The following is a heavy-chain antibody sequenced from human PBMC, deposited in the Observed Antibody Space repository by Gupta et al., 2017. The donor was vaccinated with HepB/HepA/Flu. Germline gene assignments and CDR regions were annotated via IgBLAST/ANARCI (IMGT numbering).Heavy chain of an antibody. J-gene: IGHJ6*02. V-gene: IGHV3-33*01. Sequence: QVQLVESGGGVVQPGRSLRLSCAASGFTFSSYGMHWVRQAPGQGLEWVAVIWYDGSNKYYADSVKGRFTISRDNSKNTLYLQMNSLRAEDTAVYYCARDKETTVVTRNQENGFLTFDYYYGMDVWGQGTTVTVSS. D-gene: IGHD4-23*01. CDR3: ARDKETTVVTRNQENGFLTFDYYYGMDV. CDR2: IWYDGSNK. CDR1: GFTFSSYG.